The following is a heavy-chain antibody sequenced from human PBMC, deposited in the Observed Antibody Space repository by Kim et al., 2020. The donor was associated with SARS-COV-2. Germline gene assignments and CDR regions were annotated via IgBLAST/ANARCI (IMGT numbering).Heavy chain of an antibody. J-gene: IGHJ3*02. CDR1: GGSISSNSYY. Sequence: SETLSLTCTVSGGSISSNSYYWGWIRQPPGKGLEWIGSIYYSGSTYYNPSLKSRVTISVDTSKNQFSLKLSSVTAADTAVYYCARQSYYYGSGSYAHWAFDIWGPGTMVTVSS. CDR3: ARQSYYYGSGSYAHWAFDI. V-gene: IGHV4-39*01. CDR2: IYYSGST. D-gene: IGHD3-10*01.